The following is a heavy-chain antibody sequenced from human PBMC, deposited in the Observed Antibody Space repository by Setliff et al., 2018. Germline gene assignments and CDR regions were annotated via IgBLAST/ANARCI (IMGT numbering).Heavy chain of an antibody. CDR1: GYTIYDYF. V-gene: IGHV1-69-2*01. Sequence: ASVKVSCKVSGYTIYDYFMHWVQQAPGKGLEWMGRVDPEDDETIYAQKFQGRVTMTRDTSTSTVYMEVSSLRSEDTAVYYCARDRYYNSWSGTSITAPHDAFDIWGQGTMVT. J-gene: IGHJ3*02. CDR2: VDPEDDET. CDR3: ARDRYYNSWSGTSITAPHDAFDI. D-gene: IGHD3-3*01.